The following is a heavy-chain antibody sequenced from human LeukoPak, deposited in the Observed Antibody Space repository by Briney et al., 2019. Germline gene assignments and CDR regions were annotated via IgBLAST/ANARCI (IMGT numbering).Heavy chain of an antibody. CDR2: IKSKTDGGTT. CDR1: GFTFSNAW. V-gene: IGHV3-15*01. J-gene: IGHJ4*02. Sequence: GGSLRLSCAASGFTFSNAWMSWVRQAPGKGLEWVGRIKSKTDGGTTDYAAPVKGRFTITRDDSKNTLYLQMNSLKTEDTAVYYCTTGITMVRGVIHLIDYWGQGTLVTVSS. CDR3: TTGITMVRGVIHLIDY. D-gene: IGHD3-10*01.